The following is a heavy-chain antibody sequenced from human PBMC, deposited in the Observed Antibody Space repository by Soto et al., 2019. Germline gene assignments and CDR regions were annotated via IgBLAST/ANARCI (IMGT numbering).Heavy chain of an antibody. J-gene: IGHJ5*02. CDR3: ASGYFGGCDP. CDR1: GFTFNNAW. V-gene: IGHV3-15*07. D-gene: IGHD3-16*01. Sequence: GGSLRLSCAASGFTFNNAWITWVRQAPGKGLEWVGRIKTKTDGGTTDYAAPVKGRFTISRDDSKNTVYLHLNSLKTEDTAVYYCASGYFGGCDPWGQGTLVTV. CDR2: IKTKTDGGTT.